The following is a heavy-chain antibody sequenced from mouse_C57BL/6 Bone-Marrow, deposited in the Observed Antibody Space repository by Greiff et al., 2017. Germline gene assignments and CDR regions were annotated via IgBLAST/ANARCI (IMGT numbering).Heavy chain of an antibody. CDR3: ARLRNYGLFDY. V-gene: IGHV5-6*01. D-gene: IGHD1-2*01. J-gene: IGHJ2*01. CDR2: ISSGGSYT. Sequence: EVQLQESRGDLVKPGGSLKLSCAASGFTFSSYGMSWVRQTPDKRLEWVATISSGGSYTYYPDSVKGRFTISRDNAKNTLYLQMSSLKSEDTAMYYCARLRNYGLFDYWGQGTTLTVSS. CDR1: GFTFSSYG.